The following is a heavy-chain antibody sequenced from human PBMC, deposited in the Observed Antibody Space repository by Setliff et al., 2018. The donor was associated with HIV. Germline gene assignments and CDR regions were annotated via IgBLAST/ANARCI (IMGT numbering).Heavy chain of an antibody. V-gene: IGHV1-69*13. CDR1: GDTFRSRA. D-gene: IGHD2-8*01. Sequence: SVKVSCKASGDTFRSRAFNWVRQAPGQGPEWMGGIIPMFGTANYAQKFQGRVTITADESTSTVYMELSSLRSDDTALYYCAREGTNVGNWLDPWGQGTLVTVSS. J-gene: IGHJ5*02. CDR2: IIPMFGTA. CDR3: AREGTNVGNWLDP.